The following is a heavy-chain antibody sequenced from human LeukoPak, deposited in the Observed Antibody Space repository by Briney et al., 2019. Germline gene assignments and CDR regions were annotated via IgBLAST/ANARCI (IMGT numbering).Heavy chain of an antibody. Sequence: GGSLRLSCAASGFTFSNYWMSWIRQAPGKGLEWAAHISEDGRDKYYVDSVKGRFTISRDNAKNSLYLQMNSLGVGDTAMYYCVSWAGKYYETSDYYLPPANSWGQGTLVTVSS. CDR1: GFTFSNYW. CDR3: VSWAGKYYETSDYYLPPANS. D-gene: IGHD3-22*01. V-gene: IGHV3-7*01. CDR2: ISEDGRDK. J-gene: IGHJ4*02.